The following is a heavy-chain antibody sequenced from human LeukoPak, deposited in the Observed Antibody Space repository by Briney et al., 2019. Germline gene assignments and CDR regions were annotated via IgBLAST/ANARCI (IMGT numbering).Heavy chain of an antibody. D-gene: IGHD6-19*01. CDR3: ARYLFRSGWYDSSY. J-gene: IGHJ4*02. CDR2: IYSGGST. Sequence: GGSLRLSCAASGSTVSSNYMSWVRQAPGKGLEWVSVIYSGGSTYYADSVRGRFTISRDNSKNTLYLQMNSLRAEDTAVYYCARYLFRSGWYDSSYWGQGTLVTVSS. CDR1: GSTVSSNY. V-gene: IGHV3-53*01.